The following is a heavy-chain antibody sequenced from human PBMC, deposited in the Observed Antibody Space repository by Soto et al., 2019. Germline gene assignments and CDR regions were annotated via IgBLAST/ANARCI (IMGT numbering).Heavy chain of an antibody. CDR1: GGSIRSGDYY. CDR2: IYYTGTT. V-gene: IGHV4-30-4*01. J-gene: IGHJ4*02. Sequence: SETLSLTCTVSGGSIRSGDYYWSWIRQSPGKGLEWIGYIYYTGTTYYNPSLKSRVTMSVDTSKKQFSLKLSSVTAADTAVYYCATVAPGGGAMAHGNWGQGNLVTVSS. CDR3: ATVAPGGGAMAHGN. D-gene: IGHD3-16*01.